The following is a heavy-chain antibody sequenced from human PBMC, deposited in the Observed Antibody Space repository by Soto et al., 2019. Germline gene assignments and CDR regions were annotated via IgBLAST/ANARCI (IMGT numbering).Heavy chain of an antibody. CDR3: AGRDDSSAYCFDP. D-gene: IGHD3-22*01. CDR2: INRSGST. V-gene: IGHV4-34*01. J-gene: IGHJ5*02. Sequence: PSETLSLTCAVYGGSFSVDYWSWIRQPPGKGLEWIGEINRSGSTNYNPSLKSRVTISVDTSKNHFSLNLSSVTAADTAVYYCAGRDDSSAYCFDPWGQGTLVTVSS. CDR1: GGSFSVDY.